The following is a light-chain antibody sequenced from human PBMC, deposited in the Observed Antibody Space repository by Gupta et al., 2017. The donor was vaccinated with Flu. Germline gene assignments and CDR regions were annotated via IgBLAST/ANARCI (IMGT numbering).Light chain of an antibody. V-gene: IGKV3-15*01. CDR3: QQYYNWPPLT. Sequence: GTLSVSPGERVILSCRASQGGTTKVAWYQHRPGQAPRLLIYDASTRATGIPARFTGSGSGTEFSLIISSLQSEDFALYYCQQYYNWPPLTFGGGTKVEVK. J-gene: IGKJ4*01. CDR1: QGGTTK. CDR2: DAS.